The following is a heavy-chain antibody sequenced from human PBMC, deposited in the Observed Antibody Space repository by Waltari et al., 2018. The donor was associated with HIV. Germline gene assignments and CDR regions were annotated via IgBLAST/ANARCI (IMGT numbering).Heavy chain of an antibody. V-gene: IGHV3-53*02. Sequence: EVQLVETGGGLIQPGGSLRLSCAASGFTVSSNYMSWVRQAPGKGLEWVSVIYSGGSTYYADSVKGRFTISRDNSKNTLYLQMNSLRAEDTAVYYCARAGATISRAIWDYWGQGTLVTVSS. J-gene: IGHJ4*02. CDR2: IYSGGST. CDR1: GFTVSSNY. CDR3: ARAGATISRAIWDY. D-gene: IGHD5-12*01.